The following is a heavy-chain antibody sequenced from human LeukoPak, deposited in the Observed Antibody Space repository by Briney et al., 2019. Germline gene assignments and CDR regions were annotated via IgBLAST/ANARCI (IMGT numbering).Heavy chain of an antibody. J-gene: IGHJ4*02. V-gene: IGHV3-23*01. Sequence: GGSLRLSCAASGFTFITHAMSWVRQAPGRGLEWVSASGGTIGNTFYANSVKGRFTISRDNSKNTLYLQMSSLRAEDTAVYYCAKPRIVGATTVYYFDYWGQGTLVTVSS. D-gene: IGHD1-26*01. CDR1: GFTFITHA. CDR3: AKPRIVGATTVYYFDY. CDR2: SGGTIGNT.